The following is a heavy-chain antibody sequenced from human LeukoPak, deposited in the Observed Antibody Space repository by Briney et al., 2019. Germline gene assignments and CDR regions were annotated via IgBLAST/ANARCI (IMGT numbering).Heavy chain of an antibody. Sequence: SETLSLTCTVSGGSISSGSYYWSWIRQPAGKGLEWIGRIYTSGSTNYNPSLKSRVTISVDTSKNQFSLKLSSVTAADTALYYCARSTWLLDKWGQGTLVTVSS. J-gene: IGHJ4*02. CDR3: ARSTWLLDK. CDR1: GGSISSGSYY. CDR2: IYTSGST. D-gene: IGHD3-22*01. V-gene: IGHV4-61*02.